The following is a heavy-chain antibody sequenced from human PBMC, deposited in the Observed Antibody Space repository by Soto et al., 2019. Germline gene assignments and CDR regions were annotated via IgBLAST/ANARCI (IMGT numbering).Heavy chain of an antibody. CDR1: GYTFTGYY. J-gene: IGHJ6*02. CDR2: INPKSGGT. CDR3: STPTVASYYGSWSGSHMGIDSYYGIDV. Sequence: ASVKVSCKDSGYTFTGYYMHWVRQAPGQGLEWMGWINPKSGGTNYEKKFQGRVTMTRYTSISTAYMELSMLRSDDTAVYYCSTPTVASYYGSWSGSHMGIDSYYGIDVWGQGTTVTVSS. V-gene: IGHV1-2*02. D-gene: IGHD3-3*01.